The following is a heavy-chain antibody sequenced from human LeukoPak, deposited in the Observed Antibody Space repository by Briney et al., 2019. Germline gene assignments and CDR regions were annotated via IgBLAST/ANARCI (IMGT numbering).Heavy chain of an antibody. CDR3: ANAVAGTDYYYYYMDV. CDR1: GFTFSSYA. J-gene: IGHJ6*03. D-gene: IGHD6-19*01. V-gene: IGHV3-30*04. CDR2: ISYDGSNK. Sequence: QPGRSLRLSCAASGFTFSSYAMHWVRQAPGKGLEWVAVISYDGSNKYYADSVKGRFTISRDNSKNTLYLQMNSPRAEDTAVYYCANAVAGTDYYYYYMDVWGKGTTVTVSS.